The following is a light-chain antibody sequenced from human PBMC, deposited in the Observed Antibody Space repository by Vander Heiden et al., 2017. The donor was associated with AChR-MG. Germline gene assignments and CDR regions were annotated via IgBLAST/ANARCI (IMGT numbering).Light chain of an antibody. CDR3: AAWDDSLNGGV. CDR2: SNN. Sequence: QSVLPQPPPASGAPGQRVTSSCAGSNTSAGSNTVNWYQQLPGTAPKLLIYSNNQRPSVVPGRFAGSKSGTAASLAISGLQSEDEADYYCAAWDDSLNGGVFGGGTKLTVL. J-gene: IGLJ3*02. CDR1: NTSAGSNT. V-gene: IGLV1-44*01.